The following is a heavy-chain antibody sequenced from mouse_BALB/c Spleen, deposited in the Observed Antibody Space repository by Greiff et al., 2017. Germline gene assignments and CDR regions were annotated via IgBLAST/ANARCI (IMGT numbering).Heavy chain of an antibody. D-gene: IGHD1-1*01. CDR3: ARGYYNSYAMDY. J-gene: IGHJ4*01. V-gene: IGHV1-7*01. CDR1: GYTFTSYW. CDR2: INPSTGYT. Sequence: VQLQQSGAELAKPGASVKMSCKASGYTFTSYWMHWVKQRPGQGLEWIGYINPSTGYTEYNQKFKDKATLTADKSSGTAYMQLSSLTSEDSAVYYCARGYYNSYAMDYWGQGTSVTVSS.